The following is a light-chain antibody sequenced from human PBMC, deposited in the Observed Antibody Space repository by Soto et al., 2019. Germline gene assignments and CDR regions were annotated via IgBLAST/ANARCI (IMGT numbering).Light chain of an antibody. J-gene: IGKJ1*01. CDR2: GAS. Sequence: DIQMTQSPSSLSASVGDRVTITCRTSQSINTYLNWYQQKPGKAPKLLIYGASSLQSGVPLRFSGSGSGTDFTITITTLQPEEFETYYCQESYSFLWGTCGQGTKVEIK. CDR3: QESYSFLWGT. V-gene: IGKV1-39*01. CDR1: QSINTY.